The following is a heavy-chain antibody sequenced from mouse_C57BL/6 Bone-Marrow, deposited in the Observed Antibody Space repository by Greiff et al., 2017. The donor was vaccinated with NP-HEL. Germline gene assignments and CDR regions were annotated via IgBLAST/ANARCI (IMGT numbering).Heavy chain of an antibody. CDR1: GYTFTTYP. Sequence: QVQLMESGAELVKPGASVKMSCKASGYTFTTYPIEWMKQNHGKSLEWIGNFHPYNDDTKYNEKFKGKATLTVEKSSSTVYLELSRLTSDDSAVYYCARGIYYYGSSSYYYAMDYWGQGTSVTVSS. J-gene: IGHJ4*01. D-gene: IGHD1-1*01. V-gene: IGHV1-47*01. CDR2: FHPYNDDT. CDR3: ARGIYYYGSSSYYYAMDY.